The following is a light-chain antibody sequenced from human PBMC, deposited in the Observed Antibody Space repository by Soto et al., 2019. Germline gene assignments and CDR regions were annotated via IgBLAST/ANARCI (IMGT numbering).Light chain of an antibody. Sequence: EIVLTQSPATLSLSPGERATLSCRASQSVSSYLAWYQQKPGQAPRLLIYDASNRATGIPVRFSGSGSGTDFTLTISSLEPEDFAVYYCQQRSNWPPITFGLGTRLEIK. CDR2: DAS. CDR1: QSVSSY. CDR3: QQRSNWPPIT. J-gene: IGKJ5*01. V-gene: IGKV3-11*01.